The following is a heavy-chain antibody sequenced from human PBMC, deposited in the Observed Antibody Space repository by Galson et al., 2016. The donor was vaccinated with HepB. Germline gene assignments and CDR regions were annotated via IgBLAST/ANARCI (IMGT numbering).Heavy chain of an antibody. V-gene: IGHV3-33*05. CDR3: LSHLDWIYDS. J-gene: IGHJ5*02. D-gene: IGHD5/OR15-5a*01. CDR1: RNYG. Sequence: RNYGMHWVRQAPGKGLEWVTVISYDGSNKYYADSVKGRFTISRDNSKNTLYLQMNSLKTEDTAIYYCLSHLDWIYDSWGQGALVTVSS. CDR2: ISYDGSNK.